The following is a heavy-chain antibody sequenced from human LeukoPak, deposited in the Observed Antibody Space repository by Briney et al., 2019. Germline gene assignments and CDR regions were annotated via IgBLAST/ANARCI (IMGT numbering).Heavy chain of an antibody. J-gene: IGHJ4*02. V-gene: IGHV4-39*07. CDR2: IYYSGST. CDR3: ARRYCSGGSCYSILGYYFDY. D-gene: IGHD2-15*01. CDR1: GGSISSSSYY. Sequence: SETLSLTCTVSGGSISSSSYYWGWIRQPPGKGLEWIGSIYYSGSTYYNPSLKSRVTISVDTSKNQFSLKLSSVTAADTAVYYCARRYCSGGSCYSILGYYFDYWGQGTLVTVSS.